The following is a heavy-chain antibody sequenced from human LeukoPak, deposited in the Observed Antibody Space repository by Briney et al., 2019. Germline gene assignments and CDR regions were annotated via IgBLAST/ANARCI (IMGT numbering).Heavy chain of an antibody. J-gene: IGHJ4*01. D-gene: IGHD6-19*01. V-gene: IGHV3-23*01. CDR3: AKDPSIAVAGLFDY. Sequence: GGSLRLSCAASGFAFSSYAMSWVRQAPGKGLEWVSAISGSGGSTYYADSVKGRFTISRDNSKNTLYLQMNSLRAEDTAVYYCAKDPSIAVAGLFDYWGQGTLVTVSS. CDR2: ISGSGGST. CDR1: GFAFSSYA.